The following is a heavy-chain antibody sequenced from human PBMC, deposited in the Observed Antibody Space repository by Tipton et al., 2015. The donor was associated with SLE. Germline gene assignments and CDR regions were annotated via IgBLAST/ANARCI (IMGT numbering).Heavy chain of an antibody. CDR3: ATFSLVGTTTGVDP. Sequence: VQLVQSGAEVKRPGATVKISCKVSGYTFTDYYIHWVQQAPGKGLEWMGFVDPEDAEAIYAEKFQGRVTINADTSTDTAYMELRSLRSEDTAVYYCATFSLVGTTTGVDPWGQGTLVTVSS. V-gene: IGHV1-69-2*01. J-gene: IGHJ5*02. D-gene: IGHD1-26*01. CDR1: GYTFTDYY. CDR2: VDPEDAEA.